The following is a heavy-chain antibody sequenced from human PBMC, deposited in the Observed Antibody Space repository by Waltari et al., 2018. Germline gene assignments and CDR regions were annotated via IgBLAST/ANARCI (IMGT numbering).Heavy chain of an antibody. J-gene: IGHJ6*02. CDR3: ARDSSSSGYYYYGMDV. Sequence: QVQLVQSGAEVKKPGSSVKVSCQASGGTFSSYAISWVRQAPGQGLEWMGGIIPIFGTANYAQKFQGRVTITADESTSTAYMELSSLRSEDTAVYYCARDSSSSGYYYYGMDVWGQGTTVTVSS. V-gene: IGHV1-69*01. D-gene: IGHD6-6*01. CDR1: GGTFSSYA. CDR2: IIPIFGTA.